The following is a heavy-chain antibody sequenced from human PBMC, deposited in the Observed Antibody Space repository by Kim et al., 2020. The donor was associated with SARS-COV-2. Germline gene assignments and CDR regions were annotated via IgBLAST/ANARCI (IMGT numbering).Heavy chain of an antibody. CDR2: ISYDGTNI. J-gene: IGHJ5*02. V-gene: IGHV3-30*18. Sequence: GGSLRLSCVGSGFTFSNFALHWVRQAPGKGLEWLAVISYDGTNIDYADSVKGRLTISRDNSKNTMYLQMSNLRAEDTAVYYCAKPKDHYDSSGYYFGHWFDPWGKGTLVSVSS. CDR3: AKPKDHYDSSGYYFGHWFDP. CDR1: GFTFSNFA. D-gene: IGHD3-22*01.